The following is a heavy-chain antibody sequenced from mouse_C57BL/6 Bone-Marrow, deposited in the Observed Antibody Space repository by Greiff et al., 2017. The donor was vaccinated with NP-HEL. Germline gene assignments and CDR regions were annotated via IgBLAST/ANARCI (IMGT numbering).Heavy chain of an antibody. CDR3: ANRDFAY. J-gene: IGHJ3*01. V-gene: IGHV1-50*01. Sequence: QVQLQQPGAELVKPGASVKLSCKASGYTFTSYWMQWVKQRPGQGLEWIGEIDPSDSYTNYNQKFKGKATLTVDTSSSTAYMQLNSLTSEDSAVYYCANRDFAYWGQGTLVTVSA. CDR1: GYTFTSYW. CDR2: IDPSDSYT.